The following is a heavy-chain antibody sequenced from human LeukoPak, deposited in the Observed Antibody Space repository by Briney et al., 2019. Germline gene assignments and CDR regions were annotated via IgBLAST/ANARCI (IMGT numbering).Heavy chain of an antibody. Sequence: PGGSLRLSCAASGFTFNHYAINWVRQGPGKGLVWVSTISSFGGSTFYADSVKGRFTISRDNSGNTLYLQMNNLRADDTATYYCSKTSVGTGLHWMTAFDYWGQGIRVTVSS. CDR3: SKTSVGTGLHWMTAFDY. V-gene: IGHV3-23*01. J-gene: IGHJ4*02. CDR1: GFTFNHYA. D-gene: IGHD3/OR15-3a*01. CDR2: ISSFGGST.